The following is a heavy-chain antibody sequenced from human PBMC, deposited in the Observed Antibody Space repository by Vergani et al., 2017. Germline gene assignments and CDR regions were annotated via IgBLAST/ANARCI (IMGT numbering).Heavy chain of an antibody. Sequence: QVHLVESGGGVVQPGRSLRLSCVVSGFTSSYYGMHWVRQAPGKGLEWVAVISYDGTQKYYADSVKGRFPISRDNYNSTLYLQMNSLRTEDTAVYYCATKSCGTPGCQIGYFREWGQGTLVTVSS. V-gene: IGHV3-30*03. J-gene: IGHJ1*01. D-gene: IGHD1-1*01. CDR3: ATKSCGTPGCQIGYFRE. CDR2: ISYDGTQK. CDR1: GFTSSYYG.